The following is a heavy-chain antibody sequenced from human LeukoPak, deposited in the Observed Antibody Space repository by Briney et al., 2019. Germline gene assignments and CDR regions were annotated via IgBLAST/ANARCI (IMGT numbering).Heavy chain of an antibody. CDR1: GFTMRHYG. CDR3: AYTLAAAGSFDY. CDR2: ISGSGGST. J-gene: IGHJ4*02. Sequence: GGSLRLSCAASGFTMRHYGVSWVRQAPGKGLEWVSAISGSGGSTYYADSVKGRFTISRDNSKNTLYLQMNSLRAEDTAVYYCAYTLAAAGSFDYWGQGTLVTVSS. D-gene: IGHD6-13*01. V-gene: IGHV3-23*01.